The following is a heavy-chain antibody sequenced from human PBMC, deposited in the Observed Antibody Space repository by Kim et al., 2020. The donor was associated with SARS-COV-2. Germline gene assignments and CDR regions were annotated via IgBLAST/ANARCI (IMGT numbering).Heavy chain of an antibody. Sequence: SETLSLTCTVSGGSISSSSYYWGWIRQPPGKGLEWIGSIYYSGSTYYNPSLKSRVTISVDTSKNQFSLKLSSVTAADTAVYYCATGGIQLWLSLYYFDYWGQGTLVTVSS. D-gene: IGHD5-18*01. V-gene: IGHV4-39*01. J-gene: IGHJ4*02. CDR2: IYYSGST. CDR3: ATGGIQLWLSLYYFDY. CDR1: GGSISSSSYY.